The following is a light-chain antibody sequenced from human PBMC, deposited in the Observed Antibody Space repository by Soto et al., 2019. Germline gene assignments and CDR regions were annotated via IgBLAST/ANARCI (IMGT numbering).Light chain of an antibody. J-gene: IGLJ2*01. V-gene: IGLV2-14*03. CDR1: SSDVGDYKY. CDR2: DVS. CDR3: SSYSTSGTLVI. Sequence: QSALTQPASVSGSPGQSIIISCTGTSSDVGDYKYVSWYQQHPGKAPKLMIYDVSNRPSGVSDRFSGSKSANTASLTISGLQAEDEADYYCSSYSTSGTLVIFGGGTKLTVL.